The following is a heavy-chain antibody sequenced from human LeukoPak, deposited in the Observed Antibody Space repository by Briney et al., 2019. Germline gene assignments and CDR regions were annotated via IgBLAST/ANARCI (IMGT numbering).Heavy chain of an antibody. CDR3: ARSRVRDAFDI. Sequence: PSETLSLTCAVYGGSFSGYYWSWIRQPPGKGLEWIGEINHSGSTNYNPSLKSRVTTSVDTSKNQFSLKLSSVTAADTAVYYCARSRVRDAFDIWGQGTMVTVSS. J-gene: IGHJ3*02. CDR2: INHSGST. V-gene: IGHV4-34*01. CDR1: GGSFSGYY.